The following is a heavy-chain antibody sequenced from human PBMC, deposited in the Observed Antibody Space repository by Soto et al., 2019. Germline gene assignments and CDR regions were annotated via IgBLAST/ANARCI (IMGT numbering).Heavy chain of an antibody. CDR3: ATMGTPATGLYYFDY. Sequence: QVQLQESGPGLVKPSQTLSLTCIVSGGSISSGNYYWSWIRQPPGKGLEWIGFISYSGSAYYNPSLKSRVTISVDTSKNQFSLNLSFVTAADTAVYYCATMGTPATGLYYFDYWGQGTLVTVSS. CDR2: ISYSGSA. J-gene: IGHJ4*02. V-gene: IGHV4-30-4*01. CDR1: GGSISSGNYY. D-gene: IGHD2-15*01.